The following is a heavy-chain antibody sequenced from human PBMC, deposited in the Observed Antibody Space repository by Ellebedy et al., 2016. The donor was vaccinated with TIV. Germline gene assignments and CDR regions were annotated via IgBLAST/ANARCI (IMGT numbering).Heavy chain of an antibody. D-gene: IGHD2-2*01. V-gene: IGHV5-51*01. CDR3: ARGYCSSTSCSFLGYYGMDV. CDR1: GYSFTSYW. Sequence: GESLKISXKGSGYSFTSYWIGWVRQMPGKGLEWMGIIYPGDSDTRYSPSFQGQVTISADKSISTAYLQWSSLKASDTAMYYCARGYCSSTSCSFLGYYGMDVWGQGTTVTVSS. J-gene: IGHJ6*02. CDR2: IYPGDSDT.